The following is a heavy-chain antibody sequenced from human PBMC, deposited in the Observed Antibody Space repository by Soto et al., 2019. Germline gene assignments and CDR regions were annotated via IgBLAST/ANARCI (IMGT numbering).Heavy chain of an antibody. CDR2: IIPIFGTA. J-gene: IGHJ6*02. Sequence: QVQLLQSGAEVKKPGSSVQVSCKASGGTFSSYAISWVRQAPGQGLEWMGGIIPIFGTANYAQKFQGRVTITADESTSTAYMELSSLRSEDTAVYYCASTNIVVVVAANYYGMDVWGQGTTVTVSS. CDR3: ASTNIVVVVAANYYGMDV. D-gene: IGHD2-15*01. V-gene: IGHV1-69*01. CDR1: GGTFSSYA.